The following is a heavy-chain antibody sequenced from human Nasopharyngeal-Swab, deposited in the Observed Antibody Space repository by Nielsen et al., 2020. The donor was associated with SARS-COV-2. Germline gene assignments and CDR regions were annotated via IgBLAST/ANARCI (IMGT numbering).Heavy chain of an antibody. CDR2: INPNFGTT. J-gene: IGHJ6*02. Sequence: WVRQAPGQGLEWMGGINPNFGTTNYAHKFQDRAKITADQSTRIAYMELSSLRSDDTAVYYCARDTIFGLALYYYYGLGVWGQGTTVTVSS. V-gene: IGHV1-69*01. D-gene: IGHD3-3*01. CDR3: ARDTIFGLALYYYYGLGV.